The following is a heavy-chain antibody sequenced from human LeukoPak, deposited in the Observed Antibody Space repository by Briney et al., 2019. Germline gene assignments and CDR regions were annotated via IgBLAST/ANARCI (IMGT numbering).Heavy chain of an antibody. CDR1: GFTFTNYN. Sequence: GSLRLSCVASGFTFTNYNMHWVRQAPGKGLVWVSRIKTDGSSTSYADSVKGRFTSSRDNAKNTVYLQMNSLRAEDTAVYYCARDHSSGPSFDPWGQGTLVTVSS. D-gene: IGHD6-19*01. J-gene: IGHJ5*02. CDR3: ARDHSSGPSFDP. V-gene: IGHV3-74*01. CDR2: IKTDGSST.